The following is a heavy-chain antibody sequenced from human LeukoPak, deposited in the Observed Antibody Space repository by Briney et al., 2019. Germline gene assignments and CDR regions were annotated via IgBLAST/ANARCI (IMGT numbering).Heavy chain of an antibody. D-gene: IGHD3-22*01. CDR3: ARAPSEIGGYYPEYFRH. V-gene: IGHV3-74*01. CDR1: GFTFSTYW. J-gene: IGHJ1*01. CDR2: IKSDGST. Sequence: GGSLRLSCAASGFTFSTYWMHWVRHAPGKGLVWVSHIKSDGSTNYADSVKGRFTISRDNAKNTVSLQMNSLRPEDTGVYYCARAPSEIGGYYPEYFRHWGQGTLVTVSS.